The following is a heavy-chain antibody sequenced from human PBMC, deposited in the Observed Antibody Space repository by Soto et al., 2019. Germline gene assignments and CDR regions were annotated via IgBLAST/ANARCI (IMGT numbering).Heavy chain of an antibody. D-gene: IGHD6-6*01. Sequence: GGSLRLSCAASGFTCSSYWMHWVRQAPGKGLVWVSRINSDGSSTSYADSVKGRFTISRDNAKNTLYLQMNSLRAEDTAVYYCAREASSNAFDIWGQGTMVTVSS. CDR2: INSDGSST. CDR3: AREASSNAFDI. V-gene: IGHV3-74*01. J-gene: IGHJ3*02. CDR1: GFTCSSYW.